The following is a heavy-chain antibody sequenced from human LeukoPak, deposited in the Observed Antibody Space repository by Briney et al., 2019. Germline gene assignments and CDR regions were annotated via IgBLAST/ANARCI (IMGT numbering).Heavy chain of an antibody. J-gene: IGHJ6*02. V-gene: IGHV3-30*18. Sequence: PGGSLRLSCAASGFTFSSYGMHWVRQAPGKGLEWVAVISYDGSNKYYADSVKGRFTISRDNSKNTLYLQMNSLRAEDTAVYYCAKDLRYCGGDCPEYYYYYYGMDVWGQGTTVIVSS. CDR1: GFTFSSYG. D-gene: IGHD2-21*02. CDR2: ISYDGSNK. CDR3: AKDLRYCGGDCPEYYYYYYGMDV.